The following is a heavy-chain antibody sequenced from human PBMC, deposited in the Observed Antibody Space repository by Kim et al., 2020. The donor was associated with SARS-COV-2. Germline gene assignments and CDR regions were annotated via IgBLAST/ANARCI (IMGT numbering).Heavy chain of an antibody. J-gene: IGHJ4*02. CDR3: ARASGSYSGGPVHFEY. V-gene: IGHV4-39*01. CDR2: VYSSGST. Sequence: SETLSLTCNVAGGSISSFNYHWGWIRQPPGKGVEWIGTVYSSGSTYYNPSLKSRVTISVDTSNNQFSLKLSSVIAADTAVYYCARASGSYSGGPVHFEYWGQGTLVTVSS. CDR1: GGSISSFNYH. D-gene: IGHD1-26*01.